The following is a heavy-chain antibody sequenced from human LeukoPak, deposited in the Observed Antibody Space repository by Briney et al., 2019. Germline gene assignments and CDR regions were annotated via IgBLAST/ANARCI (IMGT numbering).Heavy chain of an antibody. V-gene: IGHV3-23*01. J-gene: IGHJ4*02. D-gene: IGHD6-19*01. CDR2: ISGTGGST. Sequence: GGSLRLSSAASGFTFSSYAMSWVRPAPGKGLAWVSGISGTGGSTNYADSVKGRFTISRDNSMNTLYLQMNSLRAEDTAVYYCAKDSPSIAVAGNFDYWGQGTLVTVSS. CDR1: GFTFSSYA. CDR3: AKDSPSIAVAGNFDY.